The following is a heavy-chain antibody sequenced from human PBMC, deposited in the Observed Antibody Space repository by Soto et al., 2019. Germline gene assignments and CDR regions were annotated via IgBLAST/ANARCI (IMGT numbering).Heavy chain of an antibody. CDR3: ARGVGFGYYYYHMDL. CDR1: GNSVTSVSDY. CDR2: IYYSGSA. V-gene: IGHV4-61*01. Sequence: SETLSLTCTVSGNSVTSVSDYWSWIRQPPGKGLEWIGYIYYSGSADYNPSLGSRVTISIDTSKNQFSLKLTSVTAADTAVYYCARGVGFGYYYYHMDLWGQGTTVTV. J-gene: IGHJ6*02. D-gene: IGHD3-10*01.